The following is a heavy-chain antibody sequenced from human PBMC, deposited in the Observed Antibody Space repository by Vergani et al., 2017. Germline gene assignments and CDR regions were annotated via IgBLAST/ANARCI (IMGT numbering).Heavy chain of an antibody. Sequence: QVHLQESGPGLVKPPGTLSLTCVVSGGSIRSHKWWSWVRQSPGKGLEWIGETHESETSNYNPSLNSRVTISVDKSTNQCSLKLNSVTAADSGLSYCAREGEGAFNLGHWGQGTLVTVSS. V-gene: IGHV4-4*03. CDR2: THESETS. CDR1: GGSIRSHKW. J-gene: IGHJ1*01. CDR3: AREGEGAFNLGH. D-gene: IGHD2-21*01.